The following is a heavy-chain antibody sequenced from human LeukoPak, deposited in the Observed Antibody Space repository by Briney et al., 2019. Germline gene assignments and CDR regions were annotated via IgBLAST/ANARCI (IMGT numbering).Heavy chain of an antibody. D-gene: IGHD2-8*01. CDR2: ISGSDGRT. CDR1: GFTFRTAG. Sequence: GGSLRLSCTASGFTFRTAGMTWVRQVPGKGLDWVSSISGSDGRTYYADSVKGRFTISRDNSKNTLYLQMNSLRAEDTAVYYCAKMVSDDPGYWGQGALVTVSS. CDR3: AKMVSDDPGY. V-gene: IGHV3-23*01. J-gene: IGHJ4*02.